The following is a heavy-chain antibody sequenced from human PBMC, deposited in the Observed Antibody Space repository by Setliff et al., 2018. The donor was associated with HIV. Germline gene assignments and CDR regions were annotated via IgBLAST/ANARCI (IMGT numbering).Heavy chain of an antibody. Sequence: WASVKVSCKASGYTFTSYDINWVRQATGQGLEWMGWMNPNSGNTGYAQKFQGRVTMTRNTSISTAYMELSSLRSEDTAVYYCARGHSAAGNYYYYGMDVWGQGTTVTVSS. CDR3: ARGHSAAGNYYYYGMDV. CDR1: GYTFTSYD. D-gene: IGHD6-13*01. CDR2: MNPNSGNT. V-gene: IGHV1-8*02. J-gene: IGHJ6*02.